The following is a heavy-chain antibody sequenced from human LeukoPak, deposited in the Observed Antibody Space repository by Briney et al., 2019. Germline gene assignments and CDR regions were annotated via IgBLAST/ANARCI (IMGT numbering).Heavy chain of an antibody. D-gene: IGHD6-13*01. Sequence: GASVKVSCKASGYTFTSYYMPWVRQAPGQGLGWMGVINPSGGSRSYAQKFPGRVTMTRDTSPSTVYMELSSLRSADTAVYYCARGKREAAAGTDYWGQGTPVTVSS. CDR2: INPSGGSR. CDR3: ARGKREAAAGTDY. V-gene: IGHV1-46*01. J-gene: IGHJ4*02. CDR1: GYTFTSYY.